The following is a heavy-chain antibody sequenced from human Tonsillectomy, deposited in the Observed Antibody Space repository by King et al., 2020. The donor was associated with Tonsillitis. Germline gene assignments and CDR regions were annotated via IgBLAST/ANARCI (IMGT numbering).Heavy chain of an antibody. V-gene: IGHV1-8*01. D-gene: IGHD6-13*01. Sequence: VQLVQSGAEVKKPGASVKVSCKASVDTFTSYDINWGLQATGQGLEWRGWMNPNSGNTGYAQKCQGRVTMTRNTSISTAYMELGSLRSEDTAVYYCARGPIAASSYYYGMDVWGQGTTVTVSS. CDR2: MNPNSGNT. CDR1: VDTFTSYD. J-gene: IGHJ6*02. CDR3: ARGPIAASSYYYGMDV.